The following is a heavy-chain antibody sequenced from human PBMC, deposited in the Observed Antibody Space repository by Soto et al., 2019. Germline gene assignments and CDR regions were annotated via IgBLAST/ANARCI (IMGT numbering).Heavy chain of an antibody. V-gene: IGHV2-5*02. J-gene: IGHJ4*02. CDR1: GFSLSTSGVG. CDR3: AHVYGGYDNFDY. Sequence: QITLKESGPPLVKPTQTLTLTCTFSGFSLSTSGVGVGWIRQPPGKALEWLALIYWDDDKRYSPSLKSRLTLXKXXSKNQVVLTMTNMDPVDTATYYCAHVYGGYDNFDYWGQGTLVTVSS. CDR2: IYWDDDK. D-gene: IGHD5-12*01.